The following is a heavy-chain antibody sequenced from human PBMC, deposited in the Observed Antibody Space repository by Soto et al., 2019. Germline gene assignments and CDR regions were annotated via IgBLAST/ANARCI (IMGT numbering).Heavy chain of an antibody. J-gene: IGHJ6*02. D-gene: IGHD6-19*01. CDR1: GADINTYS. Sequence: SETLSLTCIVSGADINTYSWTWIRQPAGKGLEWIGRIYTSASINYNPSLRGRVTLSVDTSTNQVPLKLASVTAADTAVYYCARDREAGYNFYYGMDVWGQGTTVTVSS. CDR3: ARDREAGYNFYYGMDV. V-gene: IGHV4-4*07. CDR2: IYTSASI.